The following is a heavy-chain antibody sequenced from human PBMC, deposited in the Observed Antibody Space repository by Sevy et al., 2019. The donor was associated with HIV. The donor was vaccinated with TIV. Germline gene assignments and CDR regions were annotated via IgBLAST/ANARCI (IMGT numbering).Heavy chain of an antibody. CDR3: ARSAADGSPNWFDP. J-gene: IGHJ5*02. V-gene: IGHV1-2*02. Sequence: ASVKVSCKASGYTFTGYYMHWVRQAPGQGLEWMGWINPNSGGTNYAQKFQGRVTMTRDTSISTAYMELSRLRSDDTAVYDCARSAADGSPNWFDPWGQGTLVTVSS. D-gene: IGHD6-13*01. CDR2: INPNSGGT. CDR1: GYTFTGYY.